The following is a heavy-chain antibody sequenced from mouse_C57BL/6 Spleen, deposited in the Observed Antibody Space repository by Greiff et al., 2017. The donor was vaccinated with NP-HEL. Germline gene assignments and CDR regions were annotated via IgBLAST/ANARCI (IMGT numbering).Heavy chain of an antibody. Sequence: QVQLQQSGPELVKPGASVNISCKASGYSFTSYYIHWVKQRPGQGLEWIGWIYPGSGNTKYNEKFKGKATLTADTSSSTAYMQLSSLTSEDSAVYYCARTDYGSSYGFAYWGQGTLVTVSA. CDR2: IYPGSGNT. CDR1: GYSFTSYY. V-gene: IGHV1-66*01. J-gene: IGHJ3*01. CDR3: ARTDYGSSYGFAY. D-gene: IGHD1-1*01.